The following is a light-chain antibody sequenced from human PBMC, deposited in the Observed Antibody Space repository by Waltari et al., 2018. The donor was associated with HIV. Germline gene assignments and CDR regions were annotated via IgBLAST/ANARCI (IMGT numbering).Light chain of an antibody. CDR2: GDN. CDR1: KLGDRF. J-gene: IGLJ2*01. Sequence: LTQPPSVSVSPGQTASITCSGDKLGDRFTSWYQQKPGQSPVLVIYGDNKRPSGIPERFSGSNSRNTVTLTISGTQAMDEADYYCQAWDSSTLVFAGGTKLTVL. V-gene: IGLV3-1*01. CDR3: QAWDSSTLV.